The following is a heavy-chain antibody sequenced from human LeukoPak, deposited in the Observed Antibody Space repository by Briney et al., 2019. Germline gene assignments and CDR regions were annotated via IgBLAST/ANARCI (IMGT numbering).Heavy chain of an antibody. Sequence: SETLSLTCTVSGYSISSGYYWSWIRQPAGKGLERIGRIYTSGSTNYNPSLKSRVTISVDTSKNQSSLKMSSVTAADTAVYYCARGYSSSSSSLYYYYMDVWGRGATVTVSS. D-gene: IGHD6-6*01. V-gene: IGHV4-61*02. CDR1: GYSISSGYY. J-gene: IGHJ6*03. CDR3: ARGYSSSSSSLYYYYMDV. CDR2: IYTSGST.